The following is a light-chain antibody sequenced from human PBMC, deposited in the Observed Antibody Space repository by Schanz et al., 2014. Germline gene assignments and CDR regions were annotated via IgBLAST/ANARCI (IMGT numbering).Light chain of an antibody. CDR3: QQFGGSPLT. J-gene: IGKJ4*01. V-gene: IGKV3-20*01. Sequence: EIVLTQSPATLSLSPGERATLSCRASQSVNTYLAWYQQKPGQAPRLLIYGASTRATGVPARFSGSGSGTDFILTISRLEPEDFAVYYCQQFGGSPLTFGAGTKVDIK. CDR2: GAS. CDR1: QSVNTY.